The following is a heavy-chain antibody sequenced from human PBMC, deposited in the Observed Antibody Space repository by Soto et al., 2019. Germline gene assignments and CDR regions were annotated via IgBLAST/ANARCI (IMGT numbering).Heavy chain of an antibody. CDR3: ARGYSNYGNYSYYGMDV. CDR1: GGSFSGYN. CDR2: INHSRST. V-gene: IGHV4-34*01. Sequence: SETLSLTCAVYGGSFSGYNWSWIRQPPGKGLEWIGEINHSRSTNYNPSLKSRVTISVDTSKNQFSLKLSSVTAADTAVYYCARGYSNYGNYSYYGMDVWGEGTTVTVSS. D-gene: IGHD4-4*01. J-gene: IGHJ6*02.